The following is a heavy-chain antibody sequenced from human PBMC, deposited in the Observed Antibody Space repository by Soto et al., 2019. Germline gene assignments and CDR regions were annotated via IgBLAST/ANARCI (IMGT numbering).Heavy chain of an antibody. CDR3: ARALLRNYFDSSGPIDY. D-gene: IGHD3-22*01. Sequence: ASVKVSCKASGYTFTSYGISWVRQAPGQGLEWMGWISAYNGNTNYAQKLQGRVTMTTDTSTSTAYMELRSLRSDDTAVYYCARALLRNYFDSSGPIDYWGQGTLVTVSS. J-gene: IGHJ4*02. CDR1: GYTFTSYG. CDR2: ISAYNGNT. V-gene: IGHV1-18*01.